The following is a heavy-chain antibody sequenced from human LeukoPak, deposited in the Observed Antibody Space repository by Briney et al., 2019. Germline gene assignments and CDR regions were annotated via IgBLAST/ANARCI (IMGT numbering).Heavy chain of an antibody. CDR3: ARGANSGWGFYYYYYMDV. J-gene: IGHJ6*03. V-gene: IGHV1-8*02. D-gene: IGHD5-12*01. CDR1: GGTFRSYA. CDR2: MNPNSGNT. Sequence: ASVKVSCKASGGTFRSYAIRWLRQATGQGLEWMGWMNPNSGNTGYAQKLQGRVTMTRNTSISTAYIELSSLRSEDTAVYYCARGANSGWGFYYYYYMDVWGKGTTVTISS.